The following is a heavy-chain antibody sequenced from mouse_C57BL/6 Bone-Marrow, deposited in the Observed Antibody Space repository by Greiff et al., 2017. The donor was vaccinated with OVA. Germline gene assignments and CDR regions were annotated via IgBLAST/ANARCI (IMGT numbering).Heavy chain of an antibody. V-gene: IGHV5-17*01. J-gene: IGHJ4*01. CDR3: AKSTVVRAMDY. Sequence: EVQLVESGGGLVKPGGSLKLSCAASGFTFRDYGMHWVRQAPEKGLEWVAYISSGSSTIYYADTVKGRFTISRDNAKNTLFLQMTSLRSEDTAMYYCAKSTVVRAMDYWGQGTSVTVSS. D-gene: IGHD1-1*01. CDR1: GFTFRDYG. CDR2: ISSGSSTI.